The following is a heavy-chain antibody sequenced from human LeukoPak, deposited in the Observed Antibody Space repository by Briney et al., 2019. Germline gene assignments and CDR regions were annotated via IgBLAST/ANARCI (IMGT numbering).Heavy chain of an antibody. Sequence: GGSLRLSCAASGFTFSSYSMNWVRQAPGKGLEWVSSISSSSSYIYYADSVKGRFTISRDNSKNTLYLQMNSLRAEDTAVYYCASGWYSIVSAAGLDYWGQGTLVTVSS. CDR1: GFTFSSYS. CDR3: ASGWYSIVSAAGLDY. J-gene: IGHJ4*02. CDR2: ISSSSSYI. D-gene: IGHD6-19*01. V-gene: IGHV3-21*01.